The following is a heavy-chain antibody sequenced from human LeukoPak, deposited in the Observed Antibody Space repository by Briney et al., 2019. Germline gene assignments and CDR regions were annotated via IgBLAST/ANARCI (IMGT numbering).Heavy chain of an antibody. V-gene: IGHV1-3*03. CDR2: INAGNGNT. CDR3: ARGYCSSTSCPFDY. CDR1: GGTFSNYG. Sequence: ASVKVSCKASGGTFSNYGISWVRQAPGQRLEWMGWINAGNGNTKYSQEFQGRVTITRDTSASTAYMELSSLRSEDMAVYYCARGYCSSTSCPFDYWGQGTLVTVSS. D-gene: IGHD2-2*01. J-gene: IGHJ4*02.